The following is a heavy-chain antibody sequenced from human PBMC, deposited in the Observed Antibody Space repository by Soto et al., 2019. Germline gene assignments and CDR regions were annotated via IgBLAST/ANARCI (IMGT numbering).Heavy chain of an antibody. Sequence: QVQLVQSGAEVKKPGASVKVSCKGSGYTFTSNDINWVRQATGQGFEWMGWKSPKSGDTGYSQKFQGGGTMTRDTPRSTAYMELSSLRSEDTAVFHCAGGPPSWGFDCWGQGTLVTVSS. CDR2: KSPKSGDT. CDR3: AGGPPSWGFDC. J-gene: IGHJ4*02. CDR1: GYTFTSND. D-gene: IGHD7-27*01. V-gene: IGHV1-8*01.